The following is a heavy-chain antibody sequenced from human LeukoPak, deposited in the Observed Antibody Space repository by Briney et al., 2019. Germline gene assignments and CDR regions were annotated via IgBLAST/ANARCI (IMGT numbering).Heavy chain of an antibody. CDR2: INHSGST. CDR1: GGSFSGYY. D-gene: IGHD3-10*01. J-gene: IGHJ6*03. Sequence: SETLSLTCAVYGGSFSGYYWSWIRQPPGKGLEWIGEINHSGSTNYNPSLKSRVTISVDTSKNQFSLKLSSVTAADTAVYYCARRKGDLGFGELPKYYYYYYMDVWGKGTTVTISS. CDR3: ARRKGDLGFGELPKYYYYYYMDV. V-gene: IGHV4-34*01.